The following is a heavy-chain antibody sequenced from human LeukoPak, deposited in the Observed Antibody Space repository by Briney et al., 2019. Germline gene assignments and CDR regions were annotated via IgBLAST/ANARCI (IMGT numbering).Heavy chain of an antibody. V-gene: IGHV3-15*05. CDR2: IKSKKDGGTA. CDR1: GFIFNSAW. Sequence: GGSLRLSCVGSGFIFNSAWVGWVRQVPGKGLEWVGRIKSKKDGGTADYAAPVKDRFTISRDDSKNTSFLQMNSLKTEDTAVYYCTTGLASAGHDGYWGQGTLVTVSS. CDR3: TTGLASAGHDGY. D-gene: IGHD6-13*01. J-gene: IGHJ4*02.